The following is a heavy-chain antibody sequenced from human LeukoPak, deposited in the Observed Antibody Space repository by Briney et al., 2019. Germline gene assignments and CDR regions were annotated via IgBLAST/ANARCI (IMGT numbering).Heavy chain of an antibody. Sequence: GGSLRLSCAVSRFTFIYWMSWVRQAPGKGLEWVGRIKSQKDGGTIDYAAPVKGRFTISRDDSKNTLYLQMNGLKIEDTAVYYCTTGSSYSGLDNWGQGTLVTVPS. V-gene: IGHV3-15*01. J-gene: IGHJ4*02. CDR1: RFTFIYW. CDR3: TTGSSYSGLDN. CDR2: IKSQKDGGTI. D-gene: IGHD6-25*01.